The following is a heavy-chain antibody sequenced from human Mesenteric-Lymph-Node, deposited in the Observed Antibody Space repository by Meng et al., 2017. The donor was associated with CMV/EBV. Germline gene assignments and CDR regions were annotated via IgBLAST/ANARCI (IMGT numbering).Heavy chain of an antibody. CDR3: ATSDCSNGVCSRYGMDV. J-gene: IGHJ6*02. D-gene: IGHD2-8*01. Sequence: SETLSLTCTVSGGSISSYYWSWIRQPAGKGLEWIGRIYTSGSTNYNPSLKSRVTMSVDTSRNQFSLKLNSVTAADTAVYYCATSDCSNGVCSRYGMDVWGQGTAVTVSS. CDR2: IYTSGST. V-gene: IGHV4-4*07. CDR1: GGSISSYY.